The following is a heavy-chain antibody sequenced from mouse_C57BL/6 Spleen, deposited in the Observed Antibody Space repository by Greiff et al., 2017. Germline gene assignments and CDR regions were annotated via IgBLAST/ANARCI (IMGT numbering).Heavy chain of an antibody. CDR2: ISDGGSYT. V-gene: IGHV5-4*01. CDR1: GFTFSSYA. CDR3: AREGGYYYGSSSYYFDY. Sequence: EVKVEESGGGLVKPGGSLKLSCAASGFTFSSYAMSWVRQTPEKRLEWVATISDGGSYTYYPDNVKGRFTISRDNAKNNLYLQMSHLKSEDTAMYYCAREGGYYYGSSSYYFDYWGQGTTLTVSS. D-gene: IGHD1-1*01. J-gene: IGHJ2*01.